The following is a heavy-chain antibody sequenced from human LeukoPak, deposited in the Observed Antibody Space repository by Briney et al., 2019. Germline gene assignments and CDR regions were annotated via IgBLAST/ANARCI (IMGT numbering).Heavy chain of an antibody. V-gene: IGHV3-74*01. CDR2: ISSDGSIT. D-gene: IGHD6-13*01. CDR3: ARVGSSWSIYYYGMDV. CDR1: GFTFSTSW. J-gene: IGHJ6*02. Sequence: GGSLRLSCAASGFTFSTSWMHWVRQAPGKGLVWVSRISSDGSITDYADCVKGRFTISRDNSKNTLYLQMNSLRAEDTAVYYRARVGSSWSIYYYGMDVWGQGTTVTVSS.